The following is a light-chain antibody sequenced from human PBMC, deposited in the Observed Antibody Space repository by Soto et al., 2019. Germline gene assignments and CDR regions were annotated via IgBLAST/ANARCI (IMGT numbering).Light chain of an antibody. J-gene: IGKJ1*01. Sequence: EIVLTQSPATLSLSPGERATLSCRASQSVSSYLAWYQQKPGQAPRLLIYDASNRATGIPARFSGSGSGTDYTLTISSREPEDFAVDYRRTFCQWTKVEIK. CDR1: QSVSSY. CDR3: RT. CDR2: DAS. V-gene: IGKV3-11*01.